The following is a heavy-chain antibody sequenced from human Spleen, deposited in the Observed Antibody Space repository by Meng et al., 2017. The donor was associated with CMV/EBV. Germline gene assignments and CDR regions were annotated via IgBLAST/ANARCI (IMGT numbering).Heavy chain of an antibody. J-gene: IGHJ6*02. Sequence: SETLSLTCAVYGGSFSGYYWSWIRQPPGKGLEWIGEINHSGSTNYNPSLKSRVTISVDTSKNQFSLKLSSVTAADTAVYYCARALRKAAFRRGLDVWGQGTTVTVSS. CDR2: INHSGST. V-gene: IGHV4-34*01. CDR1: GGSFSGYY. CDR3: ARALRKAAFRRGLDV. D-gene: IGHD2-21*02.